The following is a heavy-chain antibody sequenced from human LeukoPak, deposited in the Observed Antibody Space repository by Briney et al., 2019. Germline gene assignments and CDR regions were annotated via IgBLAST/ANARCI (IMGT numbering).Heavy chain of an antibody. Sequence: SETLSLTCAVYGGSFSGYYWSWLRQPPGKGLEWIGEINHSGSTNYNPSLKSRVTISVDTSKNQFSLKLSSVTAADTAVYYCARGRGARSSRWYNWFDPWGQGTLVTVSS. CDR3: ARGRGARSSRWYNWFDP. D-gene: IGHD6-13*01. CDR1: GGSFSGYY. J-gene: IGHJ5*02. CDR2: INHSGST. V-gene: IGHV4-34*01.